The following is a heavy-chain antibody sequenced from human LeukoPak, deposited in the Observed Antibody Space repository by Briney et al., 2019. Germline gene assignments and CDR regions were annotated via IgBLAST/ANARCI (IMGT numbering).Heavy chain of an antibody. J-gene: IGHJ4*02. V-gene: IGHV3-23*01. D-gene: IGHD3-22*01. CDR2: ISGSGGST. CDR3: ARKPDYYDSSGYYYFGY. CDR1: GFTFSSYA. Sequence: PGGSLRLSCAASGFTFSSYAMSWVRQAPGKGLEWVSAISGSGGSTYYADSVKGRFTISRDNSKNTLYLQMNSLRAEDTAVYYCARKPDYYDSSGYYYFGYWGQGTLVTVSS.